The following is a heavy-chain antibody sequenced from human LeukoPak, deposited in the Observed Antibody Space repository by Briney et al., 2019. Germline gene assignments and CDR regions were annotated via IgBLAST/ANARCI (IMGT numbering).Heavy chain of an antibody. CDR2: IGISGDA. J-gene: IGHJ6*02. V-gene: IGHV3-13*04. Sequence: PGGSLRLSCAASGFTFGSYDMHWVRQAPGKGLEWVSAIGISGDAYYPDSVKGRFTISRDNSKNTLYLQMNSLRAEDTAVYHCAKALLTGTYYYYAMDVWGQGTTVTVSS. D-gene: IGHD1-20*01. CDR1: GFTFGSYD. CDR3: AKALLTGTYYYYAMDV.